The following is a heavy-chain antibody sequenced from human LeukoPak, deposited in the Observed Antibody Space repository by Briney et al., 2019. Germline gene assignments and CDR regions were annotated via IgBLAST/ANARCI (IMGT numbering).Heavy chain of an antibody. V-gene: IGHV3-30*03. J-gene: IGHJ6*02. D-gene: IGHD6-19*01. CDR1: GFTFSSYG. Sequence: QSGGSLRLSCVASGFTFSSYGMHWVRQAPGKGLEWVAVISYDGSNKYYADSVKGRFTISRDNSKNTLYLQMNSLRAEDTAVYYCAAGWLPYGMDVWGQGTTVTVSS. CDR3: AAGWLPYGMDV. CDR2: ISYDGSNK.